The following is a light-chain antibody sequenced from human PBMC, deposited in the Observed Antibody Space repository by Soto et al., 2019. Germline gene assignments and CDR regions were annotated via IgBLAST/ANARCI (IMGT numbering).Light chain of an antibody. V-gene: IGKV1-5*03. J-gene: IGKJ3*01. Sequence: DIPMTQSPSTLSASVGDRVTITCRASQSISSRLAWYQQKPGKVPKLLIYKASSLESGVPSRFSGSGSGTEFTLTISSLQPDDFATYYCQQSYTTPRRFGPGTKVDVK. CDR1: QSISSR. CDR2: KAS. CDR3: QQSYTTPRR.